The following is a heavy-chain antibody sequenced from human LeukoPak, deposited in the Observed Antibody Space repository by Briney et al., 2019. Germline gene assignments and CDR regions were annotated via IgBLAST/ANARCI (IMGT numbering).Heavy chain of an antibody. CDR1: GFTFSTYA. CDR3: AREWRGAFDY. D-gene: IGHD4/OR15-4a*01. V-gene: IGHV3-23*01. CDR2: VSGTGGNT. Sequence: GGSLRLSCAASGFTFSTYAMSWVRQTPEKGLEWVSAVSGTGGNTYYADSVKGRFTISRDNSKNTLYLQMNSLRVEDTAVYYCAREWRGAFDYWGQGTLVTVSS. J-gene: IGHJ4*02.